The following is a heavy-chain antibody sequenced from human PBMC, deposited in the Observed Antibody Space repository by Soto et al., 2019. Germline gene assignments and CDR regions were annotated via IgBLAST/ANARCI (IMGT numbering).Heavy chain of an antibody. J-gene: IGHJ4*02. CDR3: AREGLRGYSGYDLGPDY. Sequence: QVQLQESGPGLVKPSQTLSLTCTVSGGSISSGGYYWSWIRQHPGKGLEWIGYIYYSGSTYYNPSLKSRVTISVDTSKNQFSLKLSSVTAADTAVYYCAREGLRGYSGYDLGPDYWGQGTLVTVSS. CDR1: GGSISSGGYY. D-gene: IGHD5-12*01. V-gene: IGHV4-31*03. CDR2: IYYSGST.